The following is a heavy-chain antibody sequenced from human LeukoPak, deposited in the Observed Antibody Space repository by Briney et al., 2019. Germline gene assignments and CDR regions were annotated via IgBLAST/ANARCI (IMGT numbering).Heavy chain of an antibody. D-gene: IGHD2-2*01. CDR1: GYSFTNYW. J-gene: IGHJ4*02. CDR2: IYSGDSDT. V-gene: IGHV5-51*01. CDR3: ARHYCSSTSCYGPLGAPFDY. Sequence: ESLKLSCKGSGYSFTNYWIDWVRQMPRKGLEWMGIIYSGDSDTRYSPSFQGQVTISADKSISTAYLQWSSLKASDTAMYYCARHYCSSTSCYGPLGAPFDYWGQGTLVTVSS.